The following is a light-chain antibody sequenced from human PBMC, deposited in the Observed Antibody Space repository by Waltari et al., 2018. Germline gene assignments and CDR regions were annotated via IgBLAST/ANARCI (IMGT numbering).Light chain of an antibody. CDR1: QSLVHSDGNTH. CDR3: LQGTHWPYT. V-gene: IGKV2-30*02. CDR2: RVS. J-gene: IGKJ2*01. Sequence: EVVMTQSPLSLAVTLGQPASISCQSSQSLVHSDGNTHLNWFQQRPGQSPRRLFYRVSSRESGVPDRFSGSGSGTDFTLKISRVEAEDVGVYYCLQGTHWPYTFGQGTRLDIK.